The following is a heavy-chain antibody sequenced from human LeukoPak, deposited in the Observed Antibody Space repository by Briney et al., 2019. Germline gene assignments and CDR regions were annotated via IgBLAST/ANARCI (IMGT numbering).Heavy chain of an antibody. J-gene: IGHJ5*02. D-gene: IGHD3-22*01. V-gene: IGHV3-7*01. CDR3: ARDNYYNSSGHYNGNWFDP. CDR1: GFTFYSFS. CDR2: LKHGGSEK. Sequence: GGSLRLYCTGSGFTFYSFSMMWVGPAPGMGLEGVANLKHGGSEKYYADSVRGRFTNSRDNAKNSLYLQMNRLRAEDTAVYYCARDNYYNSSGHYNGNWFDPWGQGTLVTLSS.